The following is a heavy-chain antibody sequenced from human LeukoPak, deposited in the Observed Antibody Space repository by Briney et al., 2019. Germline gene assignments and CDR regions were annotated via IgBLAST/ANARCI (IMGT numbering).Heavy chain of an antibody. J-gene: IGHJ5*02. V-gene: IGHV4-39*01. Sequence: PSETLSLTCTVSGGSISSTSYYWGWIRQPPGKGLEWIGSIYYSGSTYYNPSLKSRVTISVDTSKNQCSLRLSSVTAADTAVYYCVRHGIQMERRTSGGFDPWGQGTLVTVSS. CDR2: IYYSGST. CDR3: VRHGIQMERRTSGGFDP. D-gene: IGHD1-1*01. CDR1: GGSISSTSYY.